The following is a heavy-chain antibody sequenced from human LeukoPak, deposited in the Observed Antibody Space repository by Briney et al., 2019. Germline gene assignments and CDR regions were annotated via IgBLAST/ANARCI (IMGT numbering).Heavy chain of an antibody. Sequence: ASVTVSCKASGFTFTSYGISWVRQAPGQGLEWMGWISAYNGNTNYAQKFQGRVTMTADTSTRTAYMELRSLRSDDTAVYYCARDRGGYDSYYFDYWGQGTLVTVSS. CDR2: ISAYNGNT. V-gene: IGHV1-18*04. CDR3: ARDRGGYDSYYFDY. J-gene: IGHJ4*02. CDR1: GFTFTSYG. D-gene: IGHD5-12*01.